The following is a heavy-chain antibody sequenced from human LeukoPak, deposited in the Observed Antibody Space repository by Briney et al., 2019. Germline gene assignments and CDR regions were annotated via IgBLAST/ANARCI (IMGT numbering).Heavy chain of an antibody. V-gene: IGHV4-39*07. J-gene: IGHJ3*02. Sequence: SETLSLTCTVSGGSISSSSYYWGWIRQPPGKGLEWIGSIYHSGSTYYNPSLKSRVTISVDTSKNQFSLKLSSVTAADTAVYYCARALYRADASDIWGQGTMVTVSS. CDR2: IYHSGST. D-gene: IGHD2-15*01. CDR3: ARALYRADASDI. CDR1: GGSISSSSYY.